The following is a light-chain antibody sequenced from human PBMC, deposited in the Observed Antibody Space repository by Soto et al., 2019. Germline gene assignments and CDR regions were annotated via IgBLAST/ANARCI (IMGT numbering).Light chain of an antibody. J-gene: IGKJ2*01. V-gene: IGKV1-5*03. CDR3: QQYKAYPYT. Sequence: DIQGTQSPSTLSASVGDRFTITFLASQSIDTWLAWYQQIPGKAPNLLIYTASSLESGVPSRFSGSGSGTEFTLTISSLQPDDFTTYYCQQYKAYPYTFGQGTKVDIK. CDR2: TAS. CDR1: QSIDTW.